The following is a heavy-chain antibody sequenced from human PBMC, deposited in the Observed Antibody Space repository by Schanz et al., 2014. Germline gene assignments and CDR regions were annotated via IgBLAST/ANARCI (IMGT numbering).Heavy chain of an antibody. CDR3: ARDGYSVVVISPTESFDI. CDR2: ISSSSSTR. Sequence: EVQLLESGGGLVQPGGSLRLSCAASGFTFSSHWMHWVRQAPGKGLEWVSYISSSSSTRYYADSVKGRFTISRDNAKNSLFLQMNSLRAEDTAVYYCARDGYSVVVISPTESFDIWGQGTMXTVSS. V-gene: IGHV3-48*01. D-gene: IGHD2-21*01. J-gene: IGHJ3*02. CDR1: GFTFSSHW.